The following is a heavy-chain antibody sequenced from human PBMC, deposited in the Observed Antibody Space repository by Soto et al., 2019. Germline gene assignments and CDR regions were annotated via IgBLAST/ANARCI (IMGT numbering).Heavy chain of an antibody. CDR3: ARDLPHYYYGSGSYYRSYGMDV. CDR1: GFTFSSYG. V-gene: IGHV3-33*01. Sequence: GGSLRLSCAASGFTFSSYGMHWVRQAPGKGLEWVAVIWYDGSNKYYADSVKGRFTISRDNSKNTLYLQMNSLRAEDTAVYYCARDLPHYYYGSGSYYRSYGMDVWGQGTTVTVSS. J-gene: IGHJ6*02. D-gene: IGHD3-10*01. CDR2: IWYDGSNK.